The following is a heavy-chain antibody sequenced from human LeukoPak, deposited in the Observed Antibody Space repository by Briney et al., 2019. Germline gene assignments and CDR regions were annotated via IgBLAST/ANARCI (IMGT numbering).Heavy chain of an antibody. V-gene: IGHV4-34*01. J-gene: IGHJ4*02. Sequence: PSETLCLTCAVYGGSFSDYYWSWIRQPPGKGLEWIGEINHSGSTNYNPSLKSRVTISVDTSKNQFSLKLSSVTAADTAVYYCASGAVAGTVDFWGQGTLVTVSS. CDR2: INHSGST. CDR1: GGSFSDYY. D-gene: IGHD6-19*01. CDR3: ASGAVAGTVDF.